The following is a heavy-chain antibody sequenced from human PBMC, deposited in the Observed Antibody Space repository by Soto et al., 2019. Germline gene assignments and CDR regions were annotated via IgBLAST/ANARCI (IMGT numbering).Heavy chain of an antibody. CDR1: GFTFSVYS. V-gene: IGHV3-48*02. D-gene: IGHD6-19*01. J-gene: IGHJ4*02. Sequence: EVRLVESGGDLVQRGGSLRLSCVASGFTFSVYSMNWVRQAPGKGLEWFSYITSDTKTIKYADSVKGRFTISRDNAKSSVYLQMNSLRDEDTAVYYCARSVEGHFDYWGQGTVVTVSS. CDR3: ARSVEGHFDY. CDR2: ITSDTKTI.